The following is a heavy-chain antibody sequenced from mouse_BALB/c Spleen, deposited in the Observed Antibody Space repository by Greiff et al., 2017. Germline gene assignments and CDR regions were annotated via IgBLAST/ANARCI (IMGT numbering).Heavy chain of an antibody. Sequence: VQLVESGPGLVAPSQSLSITCTVSGFSLTSYGVHWVRQPPGKGLEWLGVIWAGGSTNYNSALMSRLSISKDNSKSQVFLKMNSLQTDDTAMYYCARDYYGSSDNGRYYAMDYWGQGTSVTVSA. CDR1: GFSLTSYG. D-gene: IGHD1-1*01. J-gene: IGHJ4*01. V-gene: IGHV2-9*02. CDR2: IWAGGST. CDR3: ARDYYGSSDNGRYYAMDY.